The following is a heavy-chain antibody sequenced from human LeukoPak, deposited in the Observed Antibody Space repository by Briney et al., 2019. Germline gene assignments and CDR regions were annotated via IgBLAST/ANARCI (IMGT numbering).Heavy chain of an antibody. D-gene: IGHD2-2*01. J-gene: IGHJ4*02. CDR2: ISIGGRNA. V-gene: IGHV3-23*01. CDR1: GFTFSSYV. Sequence: GGSLRLSCAASGFTFSSYVMTWVRQTPGKGLEWVSTISIGGRNADYADSVKGRFTISRDNSKNTVYLQMNSLRAEDTAVYYCAKDPYGTRYFDYWGQGTLVTVSS. CDR3: AKDPYGTRYFDY.